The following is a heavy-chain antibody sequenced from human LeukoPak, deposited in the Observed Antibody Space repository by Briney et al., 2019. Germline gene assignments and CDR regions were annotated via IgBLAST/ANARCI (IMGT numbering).Heavy chain of an antibody. D-gene: IGHD3-16*01. CDR3: TRRGGGHEFDH. Sequence: GGSLRLSCVASGFTFRSYAMSWVRQAPGKGLEWVSGLSGSDGTTYYSDSVKGRFTISRDNSKNTLYLQMNGLRTEDTAMYYCTRRGGGHEFDHWGQGTLVTVSS. CDR2: LSGSDGTT. CDR1: GFTFRSYA. V-gene: IGHV3-23*01. J-gene: IGHJ4*02.